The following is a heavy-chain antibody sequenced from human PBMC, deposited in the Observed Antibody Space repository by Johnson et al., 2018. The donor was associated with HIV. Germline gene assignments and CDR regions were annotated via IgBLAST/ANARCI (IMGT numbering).Heavy chain of an antibody. V-gene: IGHV3-49*04. Sequence: VQLVESGGGLVKPGGSLRLSCAASGFTFSNAWMNWVHQAPGKGLEWVSFIRSKAYGGTTEYAASVKGRFTISRDDSKSIAYLQMNGLKTEDTAVYYCVRVGKYCDDDCHSGVDAFDIWGQGTMVTVSS. J-gene: IGHJ3*02. CDR3: VRVGKYCDDDCHSGVDAFDI. CDR1: GFTFSNAW. CDR2: IRSKAYGGTT. D-gene: IGHD2-21*02.